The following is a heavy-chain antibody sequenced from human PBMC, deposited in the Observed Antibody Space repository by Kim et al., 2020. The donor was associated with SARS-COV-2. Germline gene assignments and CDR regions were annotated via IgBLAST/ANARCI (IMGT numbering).Heavy chain of an antibody. D-gene: IGHD3-16*01. CDR3: ARGLSYYYYYMDV. Sequence: YNPALRSRVTMSVDTYKNQFYLDLRSVTAADTAVYYCARGLSYYYYYMDVWGTGTTVTVSS. V-gene: IGHV4-4*07. J-gene: IGHJ6*03.